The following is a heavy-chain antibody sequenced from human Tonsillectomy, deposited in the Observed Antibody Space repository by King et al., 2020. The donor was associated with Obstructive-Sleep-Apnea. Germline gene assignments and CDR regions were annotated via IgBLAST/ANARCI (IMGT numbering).Heavy chain of an antibody. J-gene: IGHJ2*01. CDR1: GFTFSSNS. V-gene: IGHV3-48*04. D-gene: IGHD6-13*01. Sequence: QLVQSGGGLVQPGGSLRLSCAASGFTFSSNSMNWVRQAPGKGLEWVSYISGSSSPIFYADFLKGRFTVSGDNAKNSLYLQMNSLRAEDTAVYYCARSTAAGSYWYFDLWGRGTLVTVSS. CDR2: ISGSSSPI. CDR3: ARSTAAGSYWYFDL.